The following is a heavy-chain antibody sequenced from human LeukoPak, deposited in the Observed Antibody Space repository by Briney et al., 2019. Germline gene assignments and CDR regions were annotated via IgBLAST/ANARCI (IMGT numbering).Heavy chain of an antibody. CDR3: ARGLGNPGGRYYYYYYMDV. Sequence: SVKVSCKASGGTFSSYAISWVRQAPGQGLEWMGGIIPIFGTANYAQKFQGRVTITADESTSTAYMELSSLRSEDTAVYYCARGLGNPGGRYYYYYYMDVWGKGTTVTVSS. D-gene: IGHD4-23*01. V-gene: IGHV1-69*13. CDR2: IIPIFGTA. CDR1: GGTFSSYA. J-gene: IGHJ6*03.